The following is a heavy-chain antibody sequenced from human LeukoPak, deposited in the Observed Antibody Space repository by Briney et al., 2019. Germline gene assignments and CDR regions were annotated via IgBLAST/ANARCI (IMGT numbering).Heavy chain of an antibody. D-gene: IGHD2-8*02. CDR3: ATSSGAPGNM. CDR2: INQDGSVI. V-gene: IGHV3-7*01. Sequence: PGGSLRLSCAVSGAYWRRWVLQAPGKRLSRVANINQDGSVIYYVDTLKSRRTISRDNAKNSLYLQMNSLRAEDTGVYYCATSSGAPGNMWGQGTLVTVSS. J-gene: IGHJ4*02. CDR1: GAYW.